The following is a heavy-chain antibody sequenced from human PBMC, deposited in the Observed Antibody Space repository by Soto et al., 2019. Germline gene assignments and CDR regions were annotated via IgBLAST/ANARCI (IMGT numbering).Heavy chain of an antibody. Sequence: SETLSLTCAVYGGSFSGYYWSWIRQPPGKGLEWIGEINHSGSTNYNPSLKSRVTISVDTSKNQFSLKLSSVTAADTAVYYCARDRRRRDYNYYCYYYGMGGWGQGTTGTVSS. CDR2: INHSGST. CDR1: GGSFSGYY. CDR3: ARDRRRRDYNYYCYYYGMGG. D-gene: IGHD4-17*01. J-gene: IGHJ6*02. V-gene: IGHV4-34*01.